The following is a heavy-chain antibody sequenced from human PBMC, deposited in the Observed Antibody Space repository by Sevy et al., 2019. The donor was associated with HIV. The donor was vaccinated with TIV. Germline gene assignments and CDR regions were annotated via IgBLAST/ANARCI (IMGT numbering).Heavy chain of an antibody. D-gene: IGHD3-3*01. CDR3: AHSATYYDFWSGYYLFDY. V-gene: IGHV2-5*02. J-gene: IGHJ4*02. CDR1: GFSLSTSGLG. Sequence: SGPTLVNPTQTLTLTCTFSGFSLSTSGLGVGWIRQPPGKALEWLALIYWDDDKRYSPSLKSRLTITKDTSKNQVVLTMTNMDPVDTATYYCAHSATYYDFWSGYYLFDYWGQGTLVTVSS. CDR2: IYWDDDK.